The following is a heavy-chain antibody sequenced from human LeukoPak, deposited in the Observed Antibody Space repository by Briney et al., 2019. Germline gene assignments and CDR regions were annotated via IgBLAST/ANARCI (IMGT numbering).Heavy chain of an antibody. Sequence: PSETLSLTCPVSGGSVSSDSYYWSWIRQPPGKGLEWIGYIYYTGSTNYNPSLKSRVTISVDMSKNQFSLKLTSVTAADTAVYYCATKGPRRGYFDYWGQGTLVAVSS. CDR2: IYYTGST. CDR3: ATKGPRRGYFDY. J-gene: IGHJ4*02. V-gene: IGHV4-61*01. CDR1: GGSVSSDSYY.